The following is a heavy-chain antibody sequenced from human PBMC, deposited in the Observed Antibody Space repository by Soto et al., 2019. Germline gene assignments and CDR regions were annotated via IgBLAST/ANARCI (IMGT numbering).Heavy chain of an antibody. CDR3: ASLIITGTTGENDAFDI. CDR2: INNSGST. D-gene: IGHD1-20*01. Sequence: QVQLQQWGAGLLKPSETLSLTCAVYGGSFSGYYWSWIRQPPGKGLEWIGEINNSGSTNYNPSLKSRVTISVDTSKNQFSLKLSSVTAADTAVYYCASLIITGTTGENDAFDIWGQGTMVTVSS. J-gene: IGHJ3*02. CDR1: GGSFSGYY. V-gene: IGHV4-34*01.